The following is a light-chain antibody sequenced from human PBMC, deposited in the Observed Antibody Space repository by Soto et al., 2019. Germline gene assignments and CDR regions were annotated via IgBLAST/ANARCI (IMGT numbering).Light chain of an antibody. CDR3: SSYTRSSTLVV. V-gene: IGLV2-14*03. CDR2: DVS. J-gene: IGLJ3*02. Sequence: QSALTQPASVSGSPGQSITFSCTGTSSDVGDYDYVSWYQQHPGKAPKLMIYDVSKRPSGVSDRFSGSKSANTASLTISGLQAEDEAEYYCSSYTRSSTLVVFGGGTKLTVL. CDR1: SSDVGDYDY.